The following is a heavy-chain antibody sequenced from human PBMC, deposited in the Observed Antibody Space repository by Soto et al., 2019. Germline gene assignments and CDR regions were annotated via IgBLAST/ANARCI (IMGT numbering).Heavy chain of an antibody. Sequence: VGSLRLSCAASGFTFISYGMHYFLQSPVKVLEWVAVIWYDGSKIYYADSVKGRFTISRDNSKSTLYLQMNSLRAEDTAVYYCARPLEQHQLGFGMDVWGQGSPVTVSS. CDR1: GFTFISYG. V-gene: IGHV3-33*01. CDR2: IWYDGSKI. J-gene: IGHJ6*01. D-gene: IGHD6-13*01. CDR3: ARPLEQHQLGFGMDV.